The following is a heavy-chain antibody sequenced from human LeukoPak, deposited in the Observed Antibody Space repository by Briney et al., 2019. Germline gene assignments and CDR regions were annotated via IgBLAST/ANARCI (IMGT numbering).Heavy chain of an antibody. Sequence: PGGSLRLSCAASGFTFSGCGMHWVRQAPGKGLEWVAFMRYDGSNKYYGDSVKGRCSISRDRSENTLYLQMNSLRAEDTAVYYCATPSGGGLYYYYSYMDVWGKGTTVIVSS. CDR2: MRYDGSNK. CDR1: GFTFSGCG. CDR3: ATPSGGGLYYYYSYMDV. D-gene: IGHD6-19*01. J-gene: IGHJ6*03. V-gene: IGHV3-30*02.